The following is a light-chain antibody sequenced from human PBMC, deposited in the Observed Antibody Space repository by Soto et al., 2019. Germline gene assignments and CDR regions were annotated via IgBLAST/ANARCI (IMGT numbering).Light chain of an antibody. CDR3: QQYNSYLLT. CDR2: DAS. Sequence: DTQMTQSPSTLSASVGDRVTITCRASQSSSTYLAWYQQKPGKAPKLLMYDASSLESGVPPRFSGSGSGTEFTLTIRSLQLDDFATYYCQQYNSYLLTFGQGTKVDIK. J-gene: IGKJ1*01. CDR1: QSSSTY. V-gene: IGKV1-5*01.